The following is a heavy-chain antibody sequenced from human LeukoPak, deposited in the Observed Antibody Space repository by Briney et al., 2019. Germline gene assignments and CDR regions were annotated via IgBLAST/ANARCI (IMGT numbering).Heavy chain of an antibody. Sequence: SETLSLTCTVSGGSISSGDYYWSWIRQPPGKGLEWIGYIYYSGSTYYNPSLKSRVTISVDTSKNQFSLKLSSVIAADTAVYYCARDLGHRTYYYDSSGSDYWGQGTLVTVSS. J-gene: IGHJ4*02. D-gene: IGHD3-22*01. CDR2: IYYSGST. CDR3: ARDLGHRTYYYDSSGSDY. CDR1: GGSISSGDYY. V-gene: IGHV4-30-4*08.